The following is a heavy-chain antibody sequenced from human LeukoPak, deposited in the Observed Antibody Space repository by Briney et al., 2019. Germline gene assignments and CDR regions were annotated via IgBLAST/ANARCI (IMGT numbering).Heavy chain of an antibody. CDR1: GGSISGYY. J-gene: IGHJ4*02. Sequence: SETLSLTCTVSGGSISGYYWSWIRQPPGKGLEWIGYIYYSGSTNYNPSLKSRVTISVDTSKNQFSLWLSSVTAADTAVYYCARHGGVYCSGGRCYSKSYFDYWGQGSLVTVSS. CDR2: IYYSGST. D-gene: IGHD2-15*01. CDR3: ARHGGVYCSGGRCYSKSYFDY. V-gene: IGHV4-59*08.